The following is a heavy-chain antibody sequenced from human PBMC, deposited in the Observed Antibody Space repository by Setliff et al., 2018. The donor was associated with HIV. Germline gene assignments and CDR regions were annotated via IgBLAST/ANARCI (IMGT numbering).Heavy chain of an antibody. CDR3: ARDRICSGGSCYVGWFDP. J-gene: IGHJ5*02. CDR1: GGSISSDNW. Sequence: SETLSLTCAVSGGSISSDNWWTWVRQAPGKGLEWIGEIYHSEYTNYNPSLKSRVSMSVDKSKNQFSLKLSSVTAADTAVYYCARDRICSGGSCYVGWFDPWGQGTLVTVSS. D-gene: IGHD2-15*01. V-gene: IGHV4-4*02. CDR2: IYHSEYT.